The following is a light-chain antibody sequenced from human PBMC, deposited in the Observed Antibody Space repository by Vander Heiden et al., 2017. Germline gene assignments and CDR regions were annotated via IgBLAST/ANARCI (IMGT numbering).Light chain of an antibody. Sequence: DIQMTQSPSSLSASVGDRVTITCRASQSISSYLNWYQQKPGKAPKLLIYAASSLQSGVPSRFSGSGSGTDFTLTISSLQPEDFATYYCQQSDSTLTWMFGQGTKVEIK. CDR3: QQSDSTLTWM. CDR1: QSISSY. V-gene: IGKV1-39*01. CDR2: AAS. J-gene: IGKJ1*01.